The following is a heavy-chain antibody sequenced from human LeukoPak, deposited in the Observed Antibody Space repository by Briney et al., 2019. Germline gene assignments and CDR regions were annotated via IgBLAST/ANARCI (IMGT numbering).Heavy chain of an antibody. CDR1: GFTLSTYW. CDR3: ARDPKWLDY. V-gene: IGHV3-7*01. CDR2: TNQEGSEK. D-gene: IGHD5-12*01. J-gene: IGHJ4*02. Sequence: GGSLRLSCAASGFTLSTYWMSWVRQAPGKGLEWVANTNQEGSEKYYVDSVKGRSTISKDNAKNALYLQMNSLRAEDTAVYYCARDPKWLDYWGQGTLVTVSS.